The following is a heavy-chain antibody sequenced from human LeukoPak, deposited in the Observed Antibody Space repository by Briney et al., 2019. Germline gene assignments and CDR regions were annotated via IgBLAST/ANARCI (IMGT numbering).Heavy chain of an antibody. CDR2: IVVGSGNT. V-gene: IGHV1-58*02. Sequence: SVTVSFMDSGFTFTISAMQWVRPARGESLEWIGWIVVGSGNTNYAQKFQESVTITSDMSTSTAYMELSSLRSEDTAVYYCAAVGMDVWGKGTTVTVSS. CDR1: GFTFTISA. J-gene: IGHJ6*03. CDR3: AAVGMDV.